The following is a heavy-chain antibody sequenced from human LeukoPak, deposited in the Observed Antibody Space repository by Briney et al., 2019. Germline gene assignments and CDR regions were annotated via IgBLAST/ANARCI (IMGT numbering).Heavy chain of an antibody. D-gene: IGHD3-22*01. J-gene: IGHJ4*02. CDR2: TYYRSKWYN. V-gene: IGHV6-1*01. CDR1: GDSVSSNSAA. CDR3: ARAPYYDSSGYYYQIEYYFDY. Sequence: SQTLSLTCAISGDSVSSNSAAWNWIRQSPSRGLEWLGRTYYRSKWYNDYAVSVKSRITINPDTSKNQFSLKLSSVTAADTAVYYCARAPYYDSSGYYYQIEYYFDYWGQGTLVTVSS.